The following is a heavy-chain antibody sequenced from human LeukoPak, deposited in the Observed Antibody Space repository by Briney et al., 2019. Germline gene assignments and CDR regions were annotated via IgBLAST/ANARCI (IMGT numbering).Heavy chain of an antibody. CDR1: GLSLSNYP. J-gene: IGHJ4*02. CDR3: VKDLTGTWSFDY. D-gene: IGHD3-9*01. V-gene: IGHV3-30*01. CDR2: ITYDGAFDGGKT. Sequence: GGSLRLSCEASGLSLSNYPMHWVRQAPGKGLEWITLITYDGAFDGGKTYYADSVKGRFTVSRDNSKNALYLQLTSLRLEDTALYYCVKDLTGTWSFDYWGQGTLVTVSS.